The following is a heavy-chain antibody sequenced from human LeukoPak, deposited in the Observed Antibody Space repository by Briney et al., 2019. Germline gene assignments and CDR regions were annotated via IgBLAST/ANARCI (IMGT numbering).Heavy chain of an antibody. D-gene: IGHD1-1*01. J-gene: IGHJ4*02. V-gene: IGHV3-48*03. Sequence: PGGSLRLSCAASGFTFSTYEMNWVRQAPGKGLEWVSYISSSGSTIYYADSVKGRFTISRDNAKNSLYLQMNSLRAEDTAVYYCARGPSRTERVHFDSWGQGTMVGVSS. CDR3: ARGPSRTERVHFDS. CDR1: GFTFSTYE. CDR2: ISSSGSTI.